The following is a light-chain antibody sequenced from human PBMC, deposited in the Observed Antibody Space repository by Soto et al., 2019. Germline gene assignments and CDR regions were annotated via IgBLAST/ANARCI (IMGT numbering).Light chain of an antibody. CDR2: GNN. Sequence: QSVLTQPPSVSGAPGQRVTISCTGSSSNIGADFDVHWYRQLPGTAPKLVIYGNNDRPSGVPDRFSGSKSGTSASLAITGLQAEDEADYYCQSYDSSLSGYVFGTGTKVTVL. J-gene: IGLJ1*01. CDR3: QSYDSSLSGYV. CDR1: SSNIGADFD. V-gene: IGLV1-40*01.